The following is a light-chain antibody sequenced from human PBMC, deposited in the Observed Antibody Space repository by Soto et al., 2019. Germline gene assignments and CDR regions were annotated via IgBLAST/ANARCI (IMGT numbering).Light chain of an antibody. CDR3: QHRMNWPLT. Sequence: EILMTQSPATLSVSPGERATLSCRASQSVSSYLLWYQQKPGQAPRILIYDASNRDTGIPARFSGSGSETDCTLTISRLEPEDFAVYYCQHRMNWPLTFGQGTRLEIK. V-gene: IGKV3-11*01. CDR1: QSVSSY. J-gene: IGKJ5*01. CDR2: DAS.